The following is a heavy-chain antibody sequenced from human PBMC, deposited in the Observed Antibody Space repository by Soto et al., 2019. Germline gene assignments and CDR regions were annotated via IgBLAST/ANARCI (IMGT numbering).Heavy chain of an antibody. CDR3: TTAYYSYGYRFDY. CDR1: GFTFSNAW. V-gene: IGHV3-15*07. D-gene: IGHD5-18*01. Sequence: GGSLRLSCAASGFTFSNAWMNWVRQAPGKGLEWVGRIKSKTDGGTTDYAAPVKGRFTISSDDSKNTLYLQMNSLKTEDTAVYYCTTAYYSYGYRFDYWGQGTLVTVSS. J-gene: IGHJ4*02. CDR2: IKSKTDGGTT.